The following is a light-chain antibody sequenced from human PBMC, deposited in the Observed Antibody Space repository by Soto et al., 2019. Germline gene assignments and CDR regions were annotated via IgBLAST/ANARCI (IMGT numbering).Light chain of an antibody. CDR1: QSVSGN. J-gene: IGKJ5*01. V-gene: IGKV3-15*01. CDR2: GAS. CDR3: QQYNNWPPT. Sequence: EIVMTQSPATLSVSPGERATLSCRASQSVSGNLAWYQQNPGQAPRLLIYGASTRATGIPARFSVSGSGTDFTLTISSLQSEDFAVYYCQQYNNWPPTFGQGTRLEIK.